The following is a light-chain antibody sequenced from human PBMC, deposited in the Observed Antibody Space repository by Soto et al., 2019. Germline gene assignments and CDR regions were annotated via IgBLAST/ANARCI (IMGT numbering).Light chain of an antibody. Sequence: EIVMTQSPATLSVSPGERATLSCRASQSVSSDYLVWYQQKPGQAPRLLIYGASSRATGIPDRFSGRGSGTEFTLAISRLQSEDFAVYYCQQYNTRPLTFGGGTKVDIK. CDR1: QSVSSD. CDR3: QQYNTRPLT. V-gene: IGKV3D-15*01. CDR2: GAS. J-gene: IGKJ4*01.